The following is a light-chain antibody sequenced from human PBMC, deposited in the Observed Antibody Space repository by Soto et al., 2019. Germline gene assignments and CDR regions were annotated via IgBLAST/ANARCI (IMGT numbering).Light chain of an antibody. CDR1: QSVSRN. V-gene: IGKV3-15*01. J-gene: IGKJ3*01. CDR3: QQYGSSPDLFT. Sequence: EIVMTQSPATLSVSPGERATLSCRASQSVSRNLAWYQQKPGQAPRLFMYGASARATGVPARFSGSGSGTEFTLTISSLQSEDFAVYYCQQYGSSPDLFTFGPGTKVDIK. CDR2: GAS.